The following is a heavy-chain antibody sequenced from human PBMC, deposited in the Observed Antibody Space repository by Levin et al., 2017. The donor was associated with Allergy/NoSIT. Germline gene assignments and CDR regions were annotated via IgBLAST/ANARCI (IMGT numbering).Heavy chain of an antibody. D-gene: IGHD4-17*01. Sequence: PGESLKISCQASGYTFTSYAMHWVRQAPGQRLEWMGWINAGNGNTKYSQKFQGRVTITRDTSASTAYMELSSLRSEDTAVYYCARDGVHYGDYPAGDYWGQGTLVTVSS. J-gene: IGHJ4*02. CDR1: GYTFTSYA. CDR2: INAGNGNT. V-gene: IGHV1-3*01. CDR3: ARDGVHYGDYPAGDY.